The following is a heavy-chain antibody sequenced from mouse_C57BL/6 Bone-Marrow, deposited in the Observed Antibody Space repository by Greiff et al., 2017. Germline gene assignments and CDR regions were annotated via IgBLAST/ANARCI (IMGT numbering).Heavy chain of an antibody. CDR1: GYTFTSYW. CDR3: ARGGLRATVDY. D-gene: IGHD3-1*01. V-gene: IGHV1-69*01. Sequence: QVHVKQPGAELVMPGASVKLSCKASGYTFTSYWMHWVKQRPGQGLEWIGEIDPSDSYTNYNQKFKGKSTLTVDKSSSTAYMQLSSLTSEDSAVYYCARGGLRATVDYWGQGTTLTVSS. CDR2: IDPSDSYT. J-gene: IGHJ2*01.